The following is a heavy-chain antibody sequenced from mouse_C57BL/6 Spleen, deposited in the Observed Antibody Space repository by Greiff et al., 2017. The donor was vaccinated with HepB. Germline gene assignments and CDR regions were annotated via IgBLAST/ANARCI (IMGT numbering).Heavy chain of an antibody. CDR2: ISSGSSTI. Sequence: EVQLVESGGGLVKPGGSLKLSCAASGFTFSDYGMHWVRQAPEKGLEWVAYISSGSSTIYYADTVKGRFTISRDNAKNTLFLQMTSLRSEDTAMYYCARPYDDDEGHWYFDVWGTGTTVTVSS. CDR3: ARPYDDDEGHWYFDV. D-gene: IGHD2-4*01. V-gene: IGHV5-17*01. CDR1: GFTFSDYG. J-gene: IGHJ1*03.